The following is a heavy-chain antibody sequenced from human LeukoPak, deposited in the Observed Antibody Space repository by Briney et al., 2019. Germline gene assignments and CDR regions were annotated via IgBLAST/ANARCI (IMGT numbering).Heavy chain of an antibody. Sequence: PSETLSLTCTVSGGSISSSSYYWGWIRQPPGKGLEWIGSIYYSGSTYYNPSLKSRVTISVDTSKNQFSLKLSSVTAADTAVYYCARQVRQDHFDYWGQGTLVTVSS. CDR2: IYYSGST. D-gene: IGHD1-1*01. CDR1: GGSISSSSYY. V-gene: IGHV4-39*01. CDR3: ARQVRQDHFDY. J-gene: IGHJ4*02.